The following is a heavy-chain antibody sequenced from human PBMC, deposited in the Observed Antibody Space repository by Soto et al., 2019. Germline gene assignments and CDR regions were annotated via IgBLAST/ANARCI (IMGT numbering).Heavy chain of an antibody. CDR2: ISSSSSYI. CDR3: ARDLLGSSSYYYYGMDV. D-gene: IGHD1-26*01. V-gene: IGHV3-21*01. J-gene: IGHJ6*02. CDR1: GFTFSSYS. Sequence: SLRLSCAASGFTFSSYSMNWVRQAPGKGLEWVSSISSSSSYIYYADSVKGRFTISRDNAKNSLYLQMNSLRAEDTAVYYCARDLLGSSSYYYYGMDVWGQGTTVTVSS.